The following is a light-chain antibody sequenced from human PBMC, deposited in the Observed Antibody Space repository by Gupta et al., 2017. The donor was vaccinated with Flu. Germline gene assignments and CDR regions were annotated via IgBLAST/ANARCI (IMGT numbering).Light chain of an antibody. Sequence: QSALTQRASVSGSPGHSIAISRPGTTSDVGANNYVSWYQQHPGKAPKVMIYGVNNRPSGVSDRFSGSKSGNTASLTISGLQAEDEADYYCSSYRSSSTSFFFGTGTKVTVL. CDR2: GVN. CDR1: TSDVGANNY. CDR3: SSYRSSSTSFF. J-gene: IGLJ1*01. V-gene: IGLV2-14*01.